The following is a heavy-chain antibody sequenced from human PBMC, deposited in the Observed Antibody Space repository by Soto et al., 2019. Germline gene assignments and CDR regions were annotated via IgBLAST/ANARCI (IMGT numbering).Heavy chain of an antibody. Sequence: QLHLVQSGAVVEKPGASVTVSCSASGYPVTAYYMHWVRQAPGRGLEWMGGINPATGAAKYTQTFQGRVTMARETSTSTVFMELSGLTSEDTAVFYCARGGGVGVAGSAAFDMWGQGTLVTVSS. J-gene: IGHJ3*02. CDR1: GYPVTAYY. CDR3: ARGGGVGVAGSAAFDM. D-gene: IGHD3-3*01. V-gene: IGHV1-2*02. CDR2: INPATGAA.